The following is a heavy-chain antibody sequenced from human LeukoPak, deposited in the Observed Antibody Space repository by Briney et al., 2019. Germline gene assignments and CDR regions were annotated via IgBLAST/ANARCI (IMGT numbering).Heavy chain of an antibody. V-gene: IGHV4-39*07. J-gene: IGHJ4*02. CDR1: GGSISSSSYY. D-gene: IGHD3-22*01. CDR2: IYYSGST. Sequence: SETLSLTCTVSGGSISSSSYYWGWIRQPPGKGLEWIGSIYYSGSTYYNPSLKSRVTISVDTSKNQFSLKLSSVTAADTAVYYCARVGYYDSSGYWLGFDYWGQGTLVTVSS. CDR3: ARVGYYDSSGYWLGFDY.